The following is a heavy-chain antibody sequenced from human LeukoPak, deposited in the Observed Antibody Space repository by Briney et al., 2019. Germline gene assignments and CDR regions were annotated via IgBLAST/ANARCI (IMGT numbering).Heavy chain of an antibody. Sequence: KPSETLSLTCTVSGGSIRSSSYYWGWIRQPPGKGLEWIGSIYYSGSTYYNPSLKSRVTISVDTSKNQFSLKLSSVTAADTAVYYCATRYCSGGSCYGFDYWGQGTLVTVSS. J-gene: IGHJ4*02. CDR1: GGSIRSSSYY. D-gene: IGHD2-15*01. V-gene: IGHV4-39*01. CDR3: ATRYCSGGSCYGFDY. CDR2: IYYSGST.